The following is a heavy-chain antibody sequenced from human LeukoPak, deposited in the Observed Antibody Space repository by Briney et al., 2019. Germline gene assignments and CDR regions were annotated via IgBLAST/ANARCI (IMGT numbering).Heavy chain of an antibody. Sequence: SETLSLTCTVSGGSISSSSYYWGWIRQPPGKGLEWIGSIYYSGSTYYNPSLKSRVTISVDTSKNQFSLKLSSVTAADTAVYYCARVKWVVAATGWKYYFDYWGQGTLVTVSS. CDR2: IYYSGST. J-gene: IGHJ4*02. CDR1: GGSISSSSYY. D-gene: IGHD2-15*01. V-gene: IGHV4-39*07. CDR3: ARVKWVVAATGWKYYFDY.